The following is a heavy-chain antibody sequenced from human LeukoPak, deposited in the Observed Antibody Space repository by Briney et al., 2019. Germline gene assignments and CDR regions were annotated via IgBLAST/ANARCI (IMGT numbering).Heavy chain of an antibody. Sequence: GGSMRLSCAASGFTFSSYEMNWVRQAPGKGLEWVSYISSSGSTIYYADSVKGRFTISRDNAKNSLYLQMNSLRAGDTAVYYCARSVVLRYFDAFDIWGQGTMVTVSS. CDR1: GFTFSSYE. CDR3: ARSVVLRYFDAFDI. CDR2: ISSSGSTI. V-gene: IGHV3-48*03. D-gene: IGHD3-9*01. J-gene: IGHJ3*02.